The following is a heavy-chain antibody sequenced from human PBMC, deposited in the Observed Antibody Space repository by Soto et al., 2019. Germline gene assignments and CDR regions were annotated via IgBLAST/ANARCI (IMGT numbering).Heavy chain of an antibody. V-gene: IGHV4-4*02. J-gene: IGHJ4*02. CDR1: GGSISSSNW. Sequence: PSETLSLTCAVSGGSISSSNWWSWVRQPPGKGLEWIGEIYHSSSSYYNPSLQSRVTISVDRSKAQFYLTLTSVTAADTAVYFCARARYYDWCFDLWGLGTPVTVSS. CDR2: IYHSSSS. CDR3: ARARYYDWCFDL. D-gene: IGHD3-9*01.